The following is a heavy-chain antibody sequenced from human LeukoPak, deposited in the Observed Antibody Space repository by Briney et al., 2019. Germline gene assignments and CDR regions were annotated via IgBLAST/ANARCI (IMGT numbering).Heavy chain of an antibody. V-gene: IGHV4-39*01. CDR3: ARASHLGPLRFFPI. Sequence: SETLSLTCTVSGGSISSTSHYWAWIRQPPGKGLEWIGNTYYSGSTSYNPSLKSRITISVDTSKNQFSLRLSSVTAADTAVYYCARASHLGPLRFFPIWGQGTLVTVSS. CDR2: TYYSGST. D-gene: IGHD3-3*01. CDR1: GGSISSTSHY. J-gene: IGHJ4*02.